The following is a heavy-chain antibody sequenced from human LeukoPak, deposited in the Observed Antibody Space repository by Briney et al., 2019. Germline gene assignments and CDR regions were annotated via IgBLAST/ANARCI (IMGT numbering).Heavy chain of an antibody. V-gene: IGHV3-21*01. J-gene: IGHJ4*02. CDR2: ISSSSSYI. Sequence: PGGSLRLSCAASGFTFSSYSMNWVRQAPGKGLEWVSSISSSSSYIYYADSVKGRFTISRDNAKNSLYLQMNSLRAEDTAVYYCARDPTGTTSGTFDYWGQGTLVTVSS. CDR3: ARDPTGTTSGTFDY. CDR1: GFTFSSYS. D-gene: IGHD1-1*01.